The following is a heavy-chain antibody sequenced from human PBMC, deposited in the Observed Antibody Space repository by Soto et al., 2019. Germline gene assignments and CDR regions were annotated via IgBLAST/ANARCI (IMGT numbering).Heavy chain of an antibody. CDR2: ISAYNGNT. CDR1: GYTFTSYG. Sequence: ASVKVSCKASGYTFTSYGISWVRQAPGQGLEWMGWISAYNGNTNYAQKLQGRVTMTTDTSTSTAYVELRSLRSDDTAVYYCARDVGSGSSFDYWGQGTLVTVSS. V-gene: IGHV1-18*04. CDR3: ARDVGSGSSFDY. D-gene: IGHD6-19*01. J-gene: IGHJ4*02.